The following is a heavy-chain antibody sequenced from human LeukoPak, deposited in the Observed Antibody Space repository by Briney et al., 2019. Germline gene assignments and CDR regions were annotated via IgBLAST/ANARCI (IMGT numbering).Heavy chain of an antibody. CDR3: ARDHIVLGGASYHYYMDV. V-gene: IGHV4-39*07. J-gene: IGHJ6*03. D-gene: IGHD2-8*01. CDR1: GDSITSSSYY. CDR2: IYYSGST. Sequence: SETLSLTCSVSGDSITSSSYYWGWIRQPPGKGLEWIGSIYYSGSTNYNPSLKSRVTISVDTSKNQFSLKLSSVTAADTAVYYCARDHIVLGGASYHYYMDVWGKGTTVTVSS.